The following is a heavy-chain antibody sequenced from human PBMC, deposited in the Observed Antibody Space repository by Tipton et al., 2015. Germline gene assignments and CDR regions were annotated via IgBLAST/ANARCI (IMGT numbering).Heavy chain of an antibody. V-gene: IGHV1-46*01. CDR3: AREYLLGDFWSHYYSYFDY. CDR2: INPVTGTI. Sequence: QLVQSGAEVKRPGASVKVSCKASGYTFITYYMHWVRQAPGQGLEWMGIINPVTGTIFYAQKFQGRVTMTSDTSTSTVYMELSSLRSEDTAVYFCAREYLLGDFWSHYYSYFDYWGQGTLVTVSS. J-gene: IGHJ4*02. D-gene: IGHD3-3*01. CDR1: GYTFITYY.